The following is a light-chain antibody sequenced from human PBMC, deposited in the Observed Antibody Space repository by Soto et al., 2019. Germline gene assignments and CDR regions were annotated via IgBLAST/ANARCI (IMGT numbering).Light chain of an antibody. V-gene: IGKV1-27*01. CDR1: QGISSS. J-gene: IGKJ1*01. CDR3: EKYDSVPWT. CDR2: AAS. Sequence: DIQMTQSPSSLSASVGDRVTITCRASQGISSSLAWYQQKPGNAPKLLSYAASTLQSGVPSRFSGSGSGTDFTLTISSLQPEDFATYYCEKYDSVPWTFGHGTKVEIK.